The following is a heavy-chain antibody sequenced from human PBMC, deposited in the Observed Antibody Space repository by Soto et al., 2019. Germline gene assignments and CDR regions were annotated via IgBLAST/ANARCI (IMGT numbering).Heavy chain of an antibody. J-gene: IGHJ4*02. CDR3: ARDHQSRGTWYFDY. D-gene: IGHD1-1*01. V-gene: IGHV4-4*02. CDR1: GDSVNTSDW. CDR2: IYHGGNI. Sequence: QVHLQESGPGLVQPSGTLSLTCAVSGDSVNTSDWWNWVRQPPGKGLEWIGEIYHGGNIYYNPSLKSRVTISLDKSKNEVSLQLSSVTAADTAVYYCARDHQSRGTWYFDYWGQGALVTVSS.